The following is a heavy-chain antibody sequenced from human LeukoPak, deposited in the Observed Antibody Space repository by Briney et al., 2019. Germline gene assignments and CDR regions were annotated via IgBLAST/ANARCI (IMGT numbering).Heavy chain of an antibody. Sequence: SQTLSLTCTVSGGSISSGSYYWSWIRQPAGKGLEWIGRIYTSGSTNYNPSLKSRVTISVDTSKNQFSLKLSSVTAADTAVYYCARDYGFGELRRLYYYYYMDVWGKGTTVTVSS. CDR2: IYTSGST. CDR1: GGSISSGSYY. D-gene: IGHD3-10*01. CDR3: ARDYGFGELRRLYYYYYMDV. J-gene: IGHJ6*03. V-gene: IGHV4-61*02.